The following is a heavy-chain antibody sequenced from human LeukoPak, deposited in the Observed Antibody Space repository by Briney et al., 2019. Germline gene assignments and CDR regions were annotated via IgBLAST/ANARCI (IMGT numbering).Heavy chain of an antibody. CDR1: GGSFSGYY. D-gene: IGHD3-10*01. Sequence: PSETLSPTCAVYGGSFSGYYWSWIRQPPGKGLEWIGEINHSGSTNYNPSLKSRVTISVDTSKNQFSLKLSSVTAADTAVYYCARYFSSGSYFYYYYYMDVWGKGTTVTVSS. J-gene: IGHJ6*03. CDR3: ARYFSSGSYFYYYYYMDV. V-gene: IGHV4-34*01. CDR2: INHSGST.